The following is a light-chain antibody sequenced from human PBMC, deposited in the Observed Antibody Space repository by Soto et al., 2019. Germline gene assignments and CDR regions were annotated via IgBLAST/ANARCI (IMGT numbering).Light chain of an antibody. J-gene: IGLJ1*01. CDR3: ATWDGGLTPQGV. V-gene: IGLV2-8*01. CDR2: EVS. CDR1: SSDVGGYNY. Sequence: ALTQPPSASGSPGQSVTLSCTGTSSDVGGYNYVSWYQQHPGKAPKLMIYEVSKRPSGIPDRFSGSKSGTSATLAITGLQTGDEADYYCATWDGGLTPQGVFGTGTKVTVL.